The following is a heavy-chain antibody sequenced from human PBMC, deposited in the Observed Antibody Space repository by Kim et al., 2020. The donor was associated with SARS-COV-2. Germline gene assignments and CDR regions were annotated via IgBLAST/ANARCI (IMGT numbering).Heavy chain of an antibody. D-gene: IGHD3-10*01. CDR3: HFGQFRGLFDY. J-gene: IGHJ4*02. V-gene: IGHV1-69*02. CDR2: IIPVLRVP. CDR1: GGTFSSYT. Sequence: SVKVSCKASGGTFSSYTISWLRQAPGQGLEWMGRIIPVLRVPNYAQEFQGRVTITADKSTSTAYMELSSLRSEDTAVYYCHFGQFRGLFDYWGQGTLVTVSS.